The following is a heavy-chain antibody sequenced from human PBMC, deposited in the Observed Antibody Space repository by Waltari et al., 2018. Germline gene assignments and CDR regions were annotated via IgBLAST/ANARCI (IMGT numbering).Heavy chain of an antibody. CDR2: ISGNSGSI. CDR3: AKKVAADDYYFDY. Sequence: EVQLVESGGGLVQPGRSLRLSCAASGFTFDDYAMHWVRQAPGKGLEWVSGISGNSGSIGYADSVKGRFTISRDNAKNSLYLQMNSLRAEDTALYYCAKKVAADDYYFDYWGQGTLVTVSS. D-gene: IGHD2-15*01. J-gene: IGHJ4*02. CDR1: GFTFDDYA. V-gene: IGHV3-9*01.